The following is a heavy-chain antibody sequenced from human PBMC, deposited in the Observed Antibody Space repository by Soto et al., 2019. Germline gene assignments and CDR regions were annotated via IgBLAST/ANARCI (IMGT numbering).Heavy chain of an antibody. CDR1: GFTFSSYD. V-gene: IGHV3-13*01. CDR2: IGTAGDT. D-gene: IGHD2-15*01. Sequence: ESGGGLVQPGGSLRLSCAASGFTFSSYDMHWVRQATGKGLEWVSAIGTAGDTYYPGSVKGRFTISRENAKNSLYLQMNSLRAGDTAVYYCARAPRGGYCSGGSCYINYGMDVWGQGTTVTVSS. CDR3: ARAPRGGYCSGGSCYINYGMDV. J-gene: IGHJ6*02.